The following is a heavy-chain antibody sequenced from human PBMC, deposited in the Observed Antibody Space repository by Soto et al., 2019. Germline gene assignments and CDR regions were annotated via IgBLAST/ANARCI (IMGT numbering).Heavy chain of an antibody. D-gene: IGHD6-13*01. V-gene: IGHV3-23*01. CDR1: GFTFSSYA. CDR3: AKENGYSSSWFELDY. CDR2: ISGSGGST. Sequence: EVQLLESGGGLVQPGGSLRLSSAASGFTFSSYAMSWVRQAPGKGLEWVSAISGSGGSTYYADSVTGRFTISRDNSKNTLYLQMNSLRAEDTAVYYCAKENGYSSSWFELDYWGQGTLVTVSS. J-gene: IGHJ4*02.